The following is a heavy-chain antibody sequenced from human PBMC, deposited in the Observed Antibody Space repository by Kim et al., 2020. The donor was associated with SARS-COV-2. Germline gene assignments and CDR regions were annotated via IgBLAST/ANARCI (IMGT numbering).Heavy chain of an antibody. Sequence: KSRVTIAVDTSKTQFSLKLSSVTAADTAVYYCARHFSGGIEQQLVDAFDIWGQGTMVTVSS. J-gene: IGHJ3*02. CDR3: ARHFSGGIEQQLVDAFDI. D-gene: IGHD6-13*01. V-gene: IGHV4-39*01.